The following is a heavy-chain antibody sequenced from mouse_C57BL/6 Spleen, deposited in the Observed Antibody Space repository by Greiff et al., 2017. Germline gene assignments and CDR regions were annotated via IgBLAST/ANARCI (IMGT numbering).Heavy chain of an antibody. J-gene: IGHJ2*01. Sequence: VKLQESDAELVKPGASVKISCKVSGYTFTDHTIHWMKQRPEQGLEWIGYIYPRDGSTKYNEKFKGKATLTADKSSSTAYMQLNSLTSEDSAVYVCARWIYYYGSGYFDYWGQGTTLTVSS. D-gene: IGHD1-1*01. CDR3: ARWIYYYGSGYFDY. CDR1: GYTFTDHT. CDR2: IYPRDGST. V-gene: IGHV1-78*01.